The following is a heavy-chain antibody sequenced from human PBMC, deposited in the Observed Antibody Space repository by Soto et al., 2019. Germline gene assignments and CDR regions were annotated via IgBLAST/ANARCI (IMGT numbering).Heavy chain of an antibody. CDR1: GGTFSSYA. D-gene: IGHD2-15*01. Sequence: SVKVSCKASGGTFSSYAISCVRQAPGQGLEWMGGIIPIFGTANYAQKFQGRVTITADESTSTAYMELSSLRSEDTAMYYCARQHLGREAATPYDYYYGMDVWGQGTTVTVSS. V-gene: IGHV1-69*13. CDR2: IIPIFGTA. J-gene: IGHJ6*02. CDR3: ARQHLGREAATPYDYYYGMDV.